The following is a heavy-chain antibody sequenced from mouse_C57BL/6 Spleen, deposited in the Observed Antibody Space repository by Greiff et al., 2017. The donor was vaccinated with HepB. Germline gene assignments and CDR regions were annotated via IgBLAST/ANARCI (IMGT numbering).Heavy chain of an antibody. CDR1: GFTFSSYA. D-gene: IGHD3-2*02. J-gene: IGHJ3*01. CDR2: ISDGGSYT. CDR3: ARDEGMTAQAAWFAY. Sequence: EVQVVESGGGLVKPGGSLKLSCAASGFTFSSYAMSWVRQTPEKRLEWVATISDGGSYTYYPDNVKGRFTISRDNAKNNLYLQMSHLKSEDTAMYYCARDEGMTAQAAWFAYWGQGTLVTVSA. V-gene: IGHV5-4*01.